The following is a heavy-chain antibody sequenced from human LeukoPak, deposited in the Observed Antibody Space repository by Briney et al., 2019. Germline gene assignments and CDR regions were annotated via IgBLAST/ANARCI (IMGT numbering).Heavy chain of an antibody. V-gene: IGHV4-34*01. D-gene: IGHD3-10*01. J-gene: IGHJ6*02. CDR3: ARGREYYGSGRFYYYGMDV. CDR1: GGSFSGYY. Sequence: SETLSLTCAVYGGSFSGYYWSWIRQPPGKGLEWIGEINHSGSTNYNPSLKSRVTISVDTSKNQFSLKLSSVTAADTAVYYWARGREYYGSGRFYYYGMDVWGQGTTVTVSS. CDR2: INHSGST.